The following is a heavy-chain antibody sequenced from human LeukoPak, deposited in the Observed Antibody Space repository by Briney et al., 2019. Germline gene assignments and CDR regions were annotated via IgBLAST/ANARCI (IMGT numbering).Heavy chain of an antibody. CDR3: ASGVVPAAMGY. D-gene: IGHD2-2*01. V-gene: IGHV4-30-2*01. J-gene: IGHJ4*02. CDR2: IYHSGST. CDR1: GGSISSGGYY. Sequence: SETLSLTCTVSGGSISSGGYYWSWIRQPPGKGLEWIGYIYHSGSTYYNPSLKSRVTISVDRSKNQFSLKLSSVTAADTAVYYCASGVVPAAMGYWGQGTLVTVSS.